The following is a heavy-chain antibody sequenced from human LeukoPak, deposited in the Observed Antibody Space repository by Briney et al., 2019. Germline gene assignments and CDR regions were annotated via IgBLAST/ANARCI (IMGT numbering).Heavy chain of an antibody. Sequence: SVKVSCKASGGTFSRYAISWVRQAPGQGLEWMGRIIPIFGTANYAQKFQGRVTITTDESTSTAYMELSSLRSEDTAVYYCARDGEQWLTYYYYYYMDVWGKGTTVTVSS. CDR3: ARDGEQWLTYYYYYYMDV. J-gene: IGHJ6*03. D-gene: IGHD6-19*01. V-gene: IGHV1-69*05. CDR1: GGTFSRYA. CDR2: IIPIFGTA.